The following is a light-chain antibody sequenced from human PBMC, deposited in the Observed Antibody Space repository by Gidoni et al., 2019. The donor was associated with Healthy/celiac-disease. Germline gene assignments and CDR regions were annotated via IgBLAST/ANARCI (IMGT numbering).Light chain of an antibody. CDR1: QRISSY. V-gene: IGKV1-39*01. Sequence: DIQMPQSPSSLSASVGDRVTITCRASQRISSYLNWYQQKPGKAPKLLIYAASSLQSGVPSRFSGSGSGTDFTLTISSLQPEDFATYYCQQSYSTPPLTFXGXTKVEIK. CDR2: AAS. CDR3: QQSYSTPPLT. J-gene: IGKJ4*01.